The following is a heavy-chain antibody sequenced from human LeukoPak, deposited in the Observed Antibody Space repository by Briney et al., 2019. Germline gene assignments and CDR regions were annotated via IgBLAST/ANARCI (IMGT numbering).Heavy chain of an antibody. CDR2: IWYDGSNK. CDR3: AKMGGSYYFDY. D-gene: IGHD1-26*01. Sequence: PGRSLRLSCAASGFTFSSYGMHWVRQAPGKGLEWVAVIWYDGSNKYYADSVKGRFTISRDNSKNTLYLQMNSLRAEDTAVYYCAKMGGSYYFDYWGQGTLVTVSS. J-gene: IGHJ4*02. V-gene: IGHV3-33*06. CDR1: GFTFSSYG.